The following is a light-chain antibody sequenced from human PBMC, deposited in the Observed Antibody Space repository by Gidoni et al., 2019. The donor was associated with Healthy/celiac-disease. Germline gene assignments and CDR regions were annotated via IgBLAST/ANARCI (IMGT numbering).Light chain of an antibody. J-gene: IGKJ1*01. Sequence: DIQMNQSPSSLSASVRDRVTITCRASQSISSYLNWYQQKPGKAPKLLIYAASSLRSGGPSRFIGSGSGTDYTLTIISLQPEEVATYYCHQSYSTLCTFGQGTKVEIK. CDR3: HQSYSTLCT. CDR1: QSISSY. V-gene: IGKV1-39*01. CDR2: AAS.